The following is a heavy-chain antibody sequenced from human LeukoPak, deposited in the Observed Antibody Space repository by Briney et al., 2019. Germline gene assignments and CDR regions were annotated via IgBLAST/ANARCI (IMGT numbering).Heavy chain of an antibody. Sequence: GGSLRLSCAASGFTVSSNYVTWVRQAPGKGLEWVSVFYSGGGTYYAHSVKGRFTISRDSSKNTLYLQMNSLRAEDTAVYYCARITRSAGPNYYMDVWGKETTVTVS. CDR2: FYSGGGT. CDR1: GFTVSSNY. CDR3: ARITRSAGPNYYMDV. D-gene: IGHD2-2*01. V-gene: IGHV3-53*01. J-gene: IGHJ6*03.